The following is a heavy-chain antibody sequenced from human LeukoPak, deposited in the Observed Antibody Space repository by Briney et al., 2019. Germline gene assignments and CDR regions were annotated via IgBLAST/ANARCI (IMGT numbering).Heavy chain of an antibody. J-gene: IGHJ6*02. CDR2: MNPSSGNT. D-gene: IGHD3-10*02. Sequence: ASVRVSCKASGYTFTSYDFNWVRQAPGQGLEWMGWMNPSSGNTGYAQKFQGRVSMTRDTSISTAYMELSSLRSEDTAVYYCARGPVEAVFGVSTEDWGQGTTVTVSS. CDR1: GYTFTSYD. V-gene: IGHV1-8*01. CDR3: ARGPVEAVFGVSTED.